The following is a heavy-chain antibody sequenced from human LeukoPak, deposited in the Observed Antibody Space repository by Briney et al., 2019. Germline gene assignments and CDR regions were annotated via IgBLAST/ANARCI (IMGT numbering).Heavy chain of an antibody. D-gene: IGHD6-13*01. CDR2: IYDSGSA. CDR1: GGSISTYY. Sequence: SETLPLTCAVSGGSISTYYWSWIRQSPGKGLEWIGYIYDSGSANYNPTLKSRVTISLDTSKSQVSLKLTSVTAADTAVYYCARGGIAHYLLYYFDNWGQETLVTVSS. J-gene: IGHJ4*02. CDR3: ARGGIAHYLLYYFDN. V-gene: IGHV4-59*01.